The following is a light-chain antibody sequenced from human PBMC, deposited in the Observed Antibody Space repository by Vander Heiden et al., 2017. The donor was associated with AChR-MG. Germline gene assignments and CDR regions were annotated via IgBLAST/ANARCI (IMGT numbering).Light chain of an antibody. CDR2: EVS. V-gene: IGLV2-23*02. CDR1: NSDVGSYYL. CDR3: CSYAGSSTYWV. Sequence: QSALTQPVPASGSPGPSIPIPCTGANSDVGSYYLVSWYQQRPGKAPKLMIYEVSKRPSGDSNRCSGSKSGNTASLTISGLQAEDEADYYCCSYAGSSTYWVFGGGTKLTVL. J-gene: IGLJ3*02.